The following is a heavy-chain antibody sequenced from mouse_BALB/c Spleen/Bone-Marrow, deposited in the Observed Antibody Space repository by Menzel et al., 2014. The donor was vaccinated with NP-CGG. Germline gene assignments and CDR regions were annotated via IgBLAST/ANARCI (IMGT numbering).Heavy chain of an antibody. J-gene: IGHJ2*01. Sequence: VQGVESGPELVKPGASVKMSCKASGYTFTSCYIHWVKQSPGQGLEWIGWIYPGDGSTEYNEKFKGKTTLTADKSSSTAYMLLSSLASEDSAIYFCARPDGNYENYFDYWGQGTTLTVSS. CDR1: GYTFTSCY. CDR2: IYPGDGST. D-gene: IGHD2-1*01. CDR3: ARPDGNYENYFDY. V-gene: IGHV1S56*01.